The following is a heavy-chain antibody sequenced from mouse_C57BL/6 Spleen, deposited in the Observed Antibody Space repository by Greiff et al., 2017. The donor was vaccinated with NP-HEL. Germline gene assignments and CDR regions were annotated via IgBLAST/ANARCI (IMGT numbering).Heavy chain of an antibody. CDR2: IYPGSGST. Sequence: QVHVKQPGAELVKPGASVKMSCKASGYTFTSYWITWVKQRPGQGLEWIGDIYPGSGSTNYNEKFKSKATLTVDTSSSTAYMQLSSLTSEDSAVYYCARHGYLYYYAMDYWGQGTSVTVSS. D-gene: IGHD2-2*01. CDR1: GYTFTSYW. CDR3: ARHGYLYYYAMDY. V-gene: IGHV1-55*01. J-gene: IGHJ4*01.